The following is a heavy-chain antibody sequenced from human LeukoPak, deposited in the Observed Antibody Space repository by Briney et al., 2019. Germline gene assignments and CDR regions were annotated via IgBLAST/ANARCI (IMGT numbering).Heavy chain of an antibody. CDR3: AKGSGWYQDFFDY. D-gene: IGHD6-19*01. CDR2: IRYDGTNK. CDR1: GFAASRFTFSTFG. V-gene: IGHV3-30*02. Sequence: PGGSLRLSCAASGFAASRFTFSTFGMHWVRQAPGKGLEWVAFIRYDGTNKYYADSVKGRFTISRDNSKNTLYLQMNSLRAEDTAVYYCAKGSGWYQDFFDYWGQGTLVTVSS. J-gene: IGHJ4*02.